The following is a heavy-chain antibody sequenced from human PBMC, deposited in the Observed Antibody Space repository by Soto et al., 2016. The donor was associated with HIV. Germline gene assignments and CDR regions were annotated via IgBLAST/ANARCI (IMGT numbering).Heavy chain of an antibody. D-gene: IGHD2-21*02. J-gene: IGHJ6*02. CDR1: GGSVNSGNDY. V-gene: IGHV4-61*01. CDR2: VSYSGRT. CDR3: ARDTLENGGDGRLDV. Sequence: QVQLQESGPGLVKPSETLTLTCSVSGGSVNSGNDYWSWIRQSPGKGLEWIGYVSYSGRTKYNPSLKSRVAISVDTSKNQFSLKVKSVTVADTAILFXARDTLENGGDGRLDVWGPGTMVTVSS.